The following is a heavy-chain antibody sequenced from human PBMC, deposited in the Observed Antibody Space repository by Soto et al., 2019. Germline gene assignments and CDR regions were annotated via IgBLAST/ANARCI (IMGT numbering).Heavy chain of an antibody. D-gene: IGHD3-10*01. V-gene: IGHV1-3*01. CDR3: ARGDYYVSGSYYNLFDY. CDR1: GYTFTSHA. CDR2: INAGNGNT. J-gene: IGHJ4*02. Sequence: ASVKVSCKASGYTFTSHAMHWVRQAPGQRPEWMGWINAGNGNTKYSQKFQGRVTITRDTSASTAYMELSSLRFEDTAVYYCARGDYYVSGSYYNLFDYWGQGTLVTVSS.